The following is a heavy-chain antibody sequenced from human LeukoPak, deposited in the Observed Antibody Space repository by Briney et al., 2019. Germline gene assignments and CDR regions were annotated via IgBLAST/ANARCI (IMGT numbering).Heavy chain of an antibody. V-gene: IGHV3-23*01. CDR1: GFTFSSHA. CDR2: MSGSGGST. J-gene: IGHJ4*02. Sequence: GGSLRLSCAASGFTFSSHAMSWARQAPGKGLEWVSAMSGSGGSTYYADSVKGRFTITRNKSKNTLYLQMNSLRAEDTAVYYCAKGLAVAGHFDYWGQGTLVTVSS. D-gene: IGHD6-19*01. CDR3: AKGLAVAGHFDY.